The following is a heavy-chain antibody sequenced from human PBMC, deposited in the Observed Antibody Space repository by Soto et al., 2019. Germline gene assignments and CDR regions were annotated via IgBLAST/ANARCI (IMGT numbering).Heavy chain of an antibody. CDR2: ITSSSSYR. CDR1: GFSFRSYT. Sequence: GGSLRLSCAASGFSFRSYTMNWVRQAPGKGLEWVSSITSSSSYRYYADSVKGRFTISRDNAKNSVFLQMNSLRAEDTAVYYWGRGEVPDDWGQGTLVTVSS. CDR3: GRGEVPDD. J-gene: IGHJ4*02. D-gene: IGHD1-26*01. V-gene: IGHV3-21*01.